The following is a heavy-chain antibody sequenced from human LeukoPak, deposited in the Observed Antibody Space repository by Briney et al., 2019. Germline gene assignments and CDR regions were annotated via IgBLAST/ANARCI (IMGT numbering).Heavy chain of an antibody. CDR3: ARVTSGNWHFDL. D-gene: IGHD4-11*01. Sequence: PGGSLRLSCAASRFTFSSYSMNWIRQAPGKGLERVSSISPGSSYIYYADSVKGRFTISRDDAKNSLYPQMNSLRAEDTAVYYCARVTSGNWHFDLWGRGTLVTVSS. V-gene: IGHV3-21*01. CDR2: ISPGSSYI. CDR1: RFTFSSYS. J-gene: IGHJ2*01.